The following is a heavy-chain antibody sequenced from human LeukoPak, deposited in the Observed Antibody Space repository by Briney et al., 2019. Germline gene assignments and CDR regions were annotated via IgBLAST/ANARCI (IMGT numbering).Heavy chain of an antibody. CDR3: AKDPGYYGSGTYPTLFDY. D-gene: IGHD3-10*01. CDR2: IRYDGSNK. Sequence: GGSLRPSCAASGFTFSSYGMHWVRQAPGKGLEWVAFIRYDGSNKYYADSVKGRFTISRDNSKNTLYLQMNSLRAEDTAMYYCAKDPGYYGSGTYPTLFDYWGQGTLVTVSS. J-gene: IGHJ4*02. V-gene: IGHV3-30*02. CDR1: GFTFSSYG.